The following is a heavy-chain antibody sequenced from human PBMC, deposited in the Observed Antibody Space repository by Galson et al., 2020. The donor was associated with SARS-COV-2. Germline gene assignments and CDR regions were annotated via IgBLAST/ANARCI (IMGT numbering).Heavy chain of an antibody. J-gene: IGHJ4*02. CDR1: GFTFSSYS. CDR2: ISSSSSYI. V-gene: IGHV3-21*01. Sequence: GGSLRLSCAASGFTFSSYSMNWVRQAPGKGLEWVSSISSSSSYIYYADSVKGRFTISRDNAKNSLYLQMNSLRAEDTAVYYCATSGYESPLYYFDYWGQGTLVTVSS. CDR3: ATSGYESPLYYFDY. D-gene: IGHD5-12*01.